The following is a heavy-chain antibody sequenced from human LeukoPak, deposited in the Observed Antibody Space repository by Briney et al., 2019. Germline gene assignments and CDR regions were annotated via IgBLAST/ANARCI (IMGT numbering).Heavy chain of an antibody. CDR3: AREPPTFYDILTGYYKGGYFDY. CDR1: GFIFSSYA. CDR2: ISGSGGST. Sequence: GGSLRLSCAASGFIFSSYAMSWVRQAPGKGLEWVSAISGSGGSTYYADSVKGRFTISRDNAKNSLYLQMNSLRAEDTAVYYCAREPPTFYDILTGYYKGGYFDYWGQGTLVTVSS. V-gene: IGHV3-23*01. D-gene: IGHD3-9*01. J-gene: IGHJ4*02.